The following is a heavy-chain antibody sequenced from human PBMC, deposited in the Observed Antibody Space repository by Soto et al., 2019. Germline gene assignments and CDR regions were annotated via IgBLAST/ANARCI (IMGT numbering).Heavy chain of an antibody. CDR3: ATSHDYGGKELFDY. J-gene: IGHJ4*02. CDR1: GYTLTVLS. V-gene: IGHV1-24*01. Sequence: ASVKVSCKVSGYTLTVLSMHWVRQAPGKGLEWMGGFDPEDGETIYAQKFQGRVTMTEDTSTDTAYMELSSLRSEDTAVYYCATSHDYGGKELFDYWGQGTLVNVS. CDR2: FDPEDGET. D-gene: IGHD4-17*01.